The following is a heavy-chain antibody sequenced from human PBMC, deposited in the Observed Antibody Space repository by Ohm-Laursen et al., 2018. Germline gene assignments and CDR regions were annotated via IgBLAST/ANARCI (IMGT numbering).Heavy chain of an antibody. D-gene: IGHD6-19*01. Sequence: SETLSLTCLVSDAAFRRDYWTWIRQSPGREMEWIGYIHYDGRTVYNPSLRSRLTMSIDTSKKQFSLRLTSATAADTAIYYCARLPDHSGWPFDYWGQGTLVTVSS. J-gene: IGHJ4*02. CDR1: DAAFRRDY. CDR3: ARLPDHSGWPFDY. CDR2: IHYDGRT. V-gene: IGHV4-59*12.